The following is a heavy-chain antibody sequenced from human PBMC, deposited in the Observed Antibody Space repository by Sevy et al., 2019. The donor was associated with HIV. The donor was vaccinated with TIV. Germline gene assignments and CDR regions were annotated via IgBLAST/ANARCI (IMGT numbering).Heavy chain of an antibody. V-gene: IGHV3-23*01. D-gene: IGHD3-10*01. CDR1: GFTFRNYV. Sequence: GGSLRLSCAASGFTFRNYVMNWVRQAPGKGLEWVSAISDGGGTTYYADSVKGRFTISRDDSKSTLYLQMNSLRAEDSAVDFCADHVAGALAALDNWGQGTMVTVSS. CDR3: ADHVAGALAALDN. CDR2: ISDGGGTT. J-gene: IGHJ3*02.